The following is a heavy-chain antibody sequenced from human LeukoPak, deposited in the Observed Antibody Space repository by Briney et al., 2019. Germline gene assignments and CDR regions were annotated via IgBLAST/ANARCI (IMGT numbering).Heavy chain of an antibody. J-gene: IGHJ4*02. CDR3: ARDSDEFFSNWLFPDY. CDR1: GFTFSSPG. CDR2: ISFDETNQ. D-gene: IGHD3-22*01. Sequence: GGSLRLSCAVSGFTFSSPGMQWVPQAPGKGLEWVAFISFDETNQYYADSVKGRFTISRDNSHNTLYLQMNSLRAEDTAVYYCARDSDEFFSNWLFPDYWGQGSLVIVSS. V-gene: IGHV3-30*03.